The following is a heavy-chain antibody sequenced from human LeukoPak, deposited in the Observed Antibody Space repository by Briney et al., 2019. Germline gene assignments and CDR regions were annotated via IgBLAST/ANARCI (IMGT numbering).Heavy chain of an antibody. CDR1: GFTFSSYA. J-gene: IGHJ4*02. Sequence: PGGSLRLSCAVSGFTFSSYAMHWVRQAPGKGLEWVAVISHDGSNKYYADSVKGRLTISRDKSKNTLYLQTNSLRAEDTAVYYCARDRGFNSFDYWSQGTLVTVSS. V-gene: IGHV3-30-3*01. CDR3: ARDRGFNSFDY. CDR2: ISHDGSNK. D-gene: IGHD3-10*01.